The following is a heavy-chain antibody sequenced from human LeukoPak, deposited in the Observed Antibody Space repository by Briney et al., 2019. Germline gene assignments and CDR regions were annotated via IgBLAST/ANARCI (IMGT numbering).Heavy chain of an antibody. V-gene: IGHV4-59*01. D-gene: IGHD3-10*01. CDR1: GGSITRYY. CDR2: IYYSGST. J-gene: IGHJ6*03. CDR3: ASGAYTFYYMDV. Sequence: SEILSLTCAVSGGSITRYYLSWIRQPPGKGLEWIGYIYYSGSTSYNPSLKSRVTISVDTSKNQFSLKLSSVTAADTAVYYCASGAYTFYYMDVWGKGTTVTISS.